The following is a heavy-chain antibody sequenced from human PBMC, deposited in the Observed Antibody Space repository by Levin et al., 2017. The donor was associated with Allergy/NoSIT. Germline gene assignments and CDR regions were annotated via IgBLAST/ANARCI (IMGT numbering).Heavy chain of an antibody. CDR3: GRGLGYCSSTSCAVADY. J-gene: IGHJ4*02. CDR2: IYHSGST. Sequence: GSLRLSCAVSGASISSGHWWTWVRQPPGKGLEWVGKIYHSGSTSYNPSLQSRVTISVDKSQSQLSLKKSSVSAADTAVYYCGRGLGYCSSTSCAVADYWGQGALVTVSS. CDR1: GASISSGHW. D-gene: IGHD2-2*01. V-gene: IGHV4-4*02.